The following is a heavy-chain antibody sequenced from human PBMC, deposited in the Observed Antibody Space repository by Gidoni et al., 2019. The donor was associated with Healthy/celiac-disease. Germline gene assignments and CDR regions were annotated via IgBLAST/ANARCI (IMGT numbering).Heavy chain of an antibody. CDR3: ARAAVVITTYYYYYYGMDV. V-gene: IGHV3-7*01. CDR2: IKQDGSEK. D-gene: IGHD3-22*01. J-gene: IGHJ6*02. Sequence: LSWVRQAPGKGLEWVANIKQDGSEKYYVDSVKGRFTISRDNAKNSLYLQMNSLRAEDTAVYYCARAAVVITTYYYYYYGMDVWGQGTTVTVSS.